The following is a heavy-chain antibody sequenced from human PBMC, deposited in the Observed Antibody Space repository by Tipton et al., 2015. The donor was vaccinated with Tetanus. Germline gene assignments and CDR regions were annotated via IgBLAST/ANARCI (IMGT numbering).Heavy chain of an antibody. V-gene: IGHV1-2*02. CDR2: IDPNSGGT. CDR1: GYTFTGYY. J-gene: IGHJ6*02. Sequence: QMQLVQSGAEVKKPGASVKVSCKASGYTFTGYYIYWVRQAPGQGLEWMGWIDPNSGGTVYAQKFQGRVTMTRDTSISTAYMELSRLRSDDTAVYYCARDRGDYIYYGMDVWGPGTTVTVS. D-gene: IGHD3-22*01. CDR3: ARDRGDYIYYGMDV.